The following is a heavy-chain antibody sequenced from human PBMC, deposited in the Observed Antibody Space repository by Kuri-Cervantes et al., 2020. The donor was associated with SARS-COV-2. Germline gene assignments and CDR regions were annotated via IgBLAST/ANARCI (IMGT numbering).Heavy chain of an antibody. CDR3: ARTTGPYGMDV. Sequence: ASVKVSCKASGYTFTSYGISWVRQAPGQGLEWMGWISAYNGNTNYAQKLQGRVTMTRDTSTSTVYMELSSLRSEDTAVYYCARTTGPYGMDVWRQGTTVTVSS. D-gene: IGHD1-14*01. J-gene: IGHJ6*02. CDR2: ISAYNGNT. V-gene: IGHV1-18*01. CDR1: GYTFTSYG.